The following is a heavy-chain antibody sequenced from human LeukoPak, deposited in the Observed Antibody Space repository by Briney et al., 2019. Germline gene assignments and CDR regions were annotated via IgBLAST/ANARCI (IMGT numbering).Heavy chain of an antibody. Sequence: PGRSLRLSCAASGFTFSCCGMHWVRQAPGRGLEWVAVTWYDGGNKYYADSVKGRFTISRDNSKGTLFLEMNSLRAEDTGVYYCARWGIPAAGGIDYWGQGTLVTVSS. D-gene: IGHD6-13*01. CDR1: GFTFSCCG. CDR2: TWYDGGNK. CDR3: ARWGIPAAGGIDY. V-gene: IGHV3-33*01. J-gene: IGHJ4*02.